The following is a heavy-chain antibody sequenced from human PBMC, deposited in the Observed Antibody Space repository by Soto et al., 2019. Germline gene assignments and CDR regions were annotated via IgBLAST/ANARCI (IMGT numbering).Heavy chain of an antibody. J-gene: IGHJ4*02. CDR1: GFTFNHFA. CDR3: AREDSGDYFAYFDY. Sequence: QVQLVESGGGAVQPGRSLRLSCAASGFTFNHFAMHWVRQAPGKGLDWVEVISYDGRRKSYADSVKGRFTISRDNSERTLDLQMNNLTSQDTGIYYCAREDSGDYFAYFDYWGQGSLVAVSS. CDR2: ISYDGRRK. V-gene: IGHV3-30*04. D-gene: IGHD1-26*01.